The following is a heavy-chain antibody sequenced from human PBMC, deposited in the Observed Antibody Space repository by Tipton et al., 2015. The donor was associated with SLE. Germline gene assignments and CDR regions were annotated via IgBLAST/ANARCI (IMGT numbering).Heavy chain of an antibody. CDR2: INQDESEK. CDR3: AREVDCDY. Sequence: SLRLSCAVSRFTFSRHWMSWVRQAPGKGLEWVANINQDESEKYYVDSVKGRFTISRDNAKKSLYLQMDSLRVEDTAVYYCAREVDCDYWGQGTLVTVSS. V-gene: IGHV3-7*01. CDR1: RFTFSRHW. D-gene: IGHD2-15*01. J-gene: IGHJ4*02.